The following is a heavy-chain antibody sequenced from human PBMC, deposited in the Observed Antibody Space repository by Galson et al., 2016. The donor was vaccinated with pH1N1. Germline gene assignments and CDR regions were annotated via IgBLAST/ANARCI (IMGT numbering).Heavy chain of an antibody. CDR2: LYSGGTT. Sequence: SLRLSCAASGFSVSSNYVTWVRQTPGKGLEWLSVLYSGGTTYFADSVRGRFTISRDSSRNTVFLQMSSLRAEDPAVYFCAGGPQLALYSDRGSYFDYWGQGTLVTVSS. CDR1: GFSVSSNY. J-gene: IGHJ4*02. V-gene: IGHV3-66*02. D-gene: IGHD4-17*01. CDR3: AGGPQLALYSDRGSYFDY.